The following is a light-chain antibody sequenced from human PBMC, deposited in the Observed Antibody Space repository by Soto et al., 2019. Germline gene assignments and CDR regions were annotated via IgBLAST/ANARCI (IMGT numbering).Light chain of an antibody. CDR3: QSYDSSLSGYV. CDR1: SSNIGAGYE. V-gene: IGLV1-40*01. Sequence: VLTQPPSVSEAPGQRVTISCTGSSSNIGAGYEAHWYQQVPGTAPKLLIYENNNRPSGVPDRFSGSKSGTSASLAITGLQTEDEAEYYCQSYDSSLSGYVFGTGTKLTVL. J-gene: IGLJ1*01. CDR2: ENN.